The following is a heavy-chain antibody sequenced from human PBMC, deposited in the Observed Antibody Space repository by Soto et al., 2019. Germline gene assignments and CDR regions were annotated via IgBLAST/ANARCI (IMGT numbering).Heavy chain of an antibody. J-gene: IGHJ4*02. Sequence: SETLSLTCTVSGGSISSYYWSWIRQPPGKGLEWIGHIYYSGSTNYNPSLKSRVTISVDTSKNQFSLKLSSVTAADTAVYYCARDNGYSYGYTLDHWGQGTLVTVS. CDR1: GGSISSYY. CDR2: IYYSGST. D-gene: IGHD5-18*01. CDR3: ARDNGYSYGYTLDH. V-gene: IGHV4-59*01.